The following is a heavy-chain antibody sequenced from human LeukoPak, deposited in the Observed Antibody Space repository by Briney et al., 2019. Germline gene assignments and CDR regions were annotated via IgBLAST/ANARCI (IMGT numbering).Heavy chain of an antibody. CDR2: INPNSGGT. Sequence: ASVKVSCKASGYTFTDYYMHWVRQAPGQGLEGMGWINPNSGGTNYAQKFRGRVTMTRDTSISTAYMELSRLRSDDTAVFYCAREEVIAAAGPTLDYWGQGALVTVSS. CDR1: GYTFTDYY. J-gene: IGHJ4*02. D-gene: IGHD6-13*01. V-gene: IGHV1-2*02. CDR3: AREEVIAAAGPTLDY.